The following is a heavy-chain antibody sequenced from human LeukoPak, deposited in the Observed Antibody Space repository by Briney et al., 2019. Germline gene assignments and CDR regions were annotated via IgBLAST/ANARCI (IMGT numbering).Heavy chain of an antibody. V-gene: IGHV3-33*06. Sequence: PGGSLKLSCVSSGFTFSNSGMHWVRQAPGKGLEWVALIWHDGSNKYYADSVRGRVTISRDNSKNTLYLQMNSLTAEDTAVYFCAKDGDAYIEYYYYYMDVWGKGTTVTVSS. CDR3: AKDGDAYIEYYYYYMDV. D-gene: IGHD5-24*01. J-gene: IGHJ6*03. CDR2: IWHDGSNK. CDR1: GFTFSNSG.